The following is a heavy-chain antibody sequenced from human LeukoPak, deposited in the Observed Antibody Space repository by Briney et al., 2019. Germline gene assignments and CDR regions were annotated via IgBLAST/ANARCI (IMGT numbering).Heavy chain of an antibody. CDR1: GYTFTVFY. V-gene: IGHV1-2*02. CDR3: ARPTHRLTVTTAIDY. Sequence: ASVKVSFTPSGYTFTVFYIHWVRQAPGQGLQWMGWINPKNGATKYSQNFRGRVTMTRDTSIDTAYMDLSSLTSDDTAIYSCARPTHRLTVTTAIDYWGQGTLVTVSS. D-gene: IGHD4-17*01. J-gene: IGHJ4*02. CDR2: INPKNGAT.